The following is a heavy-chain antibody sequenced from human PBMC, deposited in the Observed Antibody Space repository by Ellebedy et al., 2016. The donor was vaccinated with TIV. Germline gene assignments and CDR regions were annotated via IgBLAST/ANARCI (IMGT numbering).Heavy chain of an antibody. Sequence: SVKVSXKASGGTFSSYAISWVRQAPGQGLEWMGGIIPIFGTANYAQKFQGRVTITADESTSTAYMELSSLRSEDTAVYYCARAAIGQYYYYYYMDVWGKGTTVTVSS. CDR2: IIPIFGTA. V-gene: IGHV1-69*13. CDR3: ARAAIGQYYYYYYMDV. CDR1: GGTFSSYA. D-gene: IGHD2-21*02. J-gene: IGHJ6*03.